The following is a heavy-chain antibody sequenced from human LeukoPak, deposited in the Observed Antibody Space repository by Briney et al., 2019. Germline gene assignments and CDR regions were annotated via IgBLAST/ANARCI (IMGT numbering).Heavy chain of an antibody. CDR3: ARNKKGDRYTYGHDY. V-gene: IGHV3-21*01. D-gene: IGHD5-18*01. CDR1: GFTFSSYS. CDR2: ISSSSSYI. Sequence: GGSLRLSCAASGFTFSSYSMNWVRQAPGKGLEWVSSISSSSSYIYYADSVKGRFTISRDNAKNSLYLQMNSLRAEDTAVNYCARNKKGDRYTYGHDYWGQGTLVTVSS. J-gene: IGHJ4*02.